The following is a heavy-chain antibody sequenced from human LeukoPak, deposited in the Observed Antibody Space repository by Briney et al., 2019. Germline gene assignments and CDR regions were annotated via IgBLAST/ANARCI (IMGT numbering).Heavy chain of an antibody. CDR1: GFTFSNYG. CDR2: IWYDGSKK. V-gene: IGHV3-33*01. CDR3: ARDLSISPLDY. Sequence: GGSLRLSCAASGFTFSNYGMHWVRQVPGKGLEWVAVIWYDGSKKYYADSVKGRFTISRDNSKSTLHLQISSLRAEDTAVYYCARDLSISPLDYWGQGTLVTVSS. D-gene: IGHD2/OR15-2a*01. J-gene: IGHJ4*02.